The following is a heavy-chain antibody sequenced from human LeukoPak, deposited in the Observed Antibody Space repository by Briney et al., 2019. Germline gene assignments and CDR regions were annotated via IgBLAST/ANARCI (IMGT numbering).Heavy chain of an antibody. V-gene: IGHV3-11*04. J-gene: IGHJ5*02. D-gene: IGHD1-26*01. CDR1: GFTVSSNY. CDR2: ISSSGSTI. Sequence: GGSLRLSCAASGFTVSSNYMSWVRQAPGKGLEWVSYISSSGSTIYYADSVKGRFTISRDNAKNSLYLQMNSLRAEDTAVYYCARDWKWRTELGWFDPWGQGTLVTVSS. CDR3: ARDWKWRTELGWFDP.